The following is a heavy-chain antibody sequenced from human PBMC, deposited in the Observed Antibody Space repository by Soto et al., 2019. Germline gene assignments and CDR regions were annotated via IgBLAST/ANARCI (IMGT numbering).Heavy chain of an antibody. D-gene: IGHD6-13*01. CDR3: ARDGTMYSSSWFPLDY. Sequence: ASVKGSCEASGYTFTSYYMHWVRQAPGQGLEWMGIINPSGGSTSYAQKLQGRVTMTRDTSTSTVYMELSSRRSEDTAVYYCARDGTMYSSSWFPLDYWGQGTLVTVS. CDR1: GYTFTSYY. V-gene: IGHV1-46*01. CDR2: INPSGGST. J-gene: IGHJ4*02.